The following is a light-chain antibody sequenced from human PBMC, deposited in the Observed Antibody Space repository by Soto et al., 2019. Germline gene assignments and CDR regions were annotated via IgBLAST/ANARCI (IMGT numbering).Light chain of an antibody. V-gene: IGKV3-20*01. CDR2: GAS. CDR1: QNVDNNF. J-gene: IGKJ2*01. Sequence: ENVLTQSPGTRSLSPGERVTLSCRASQNVDNNFLAWYQHKPGQPPRLLIFGASIRAAGIPDRFSGSGSGTDFTLSISRLEPEDFVVYHCQQYGSLPYTFGQGTKVDIK. CDR3: QQYGSLPYT.